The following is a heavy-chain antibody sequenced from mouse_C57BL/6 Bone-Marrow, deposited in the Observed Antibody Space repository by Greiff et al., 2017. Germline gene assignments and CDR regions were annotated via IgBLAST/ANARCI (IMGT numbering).Heavy chain of an antibody. J-gene: IGHJ4*01. Sequence: EVQLVESGGGLVKPGGSLKLSCAASGFTFSSYAMSWVRQTPVKRLEWVATISDGGSYTYYPDNVKGRFTISRDNAKNNLYLQMSHLKSEDTARYYCARQIRAMDYWGQGTSVTVSS. CDR1: GFTFSSYA. CDR2: ISDGGSYT. D-gene: IGHD5-1-1*01. CDR3: ARQIRAMDY. V-gene: IGHV5-4*01.